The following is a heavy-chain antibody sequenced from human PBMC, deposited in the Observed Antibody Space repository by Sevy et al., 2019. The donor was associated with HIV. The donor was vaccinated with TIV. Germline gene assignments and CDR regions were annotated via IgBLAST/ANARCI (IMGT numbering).Heavy chain of an antibody. CDR1: GFTFNYHF. Sequence: GGSLRLSCAASGFTFNYHFMNWVRQLPGKGLEWVSYISSASSYINYSDSVKGRFTISRDKATNLVFLEMNNLRPEDPAVYFCARGDYYGSLYYFDYWGQGTLVTVSS. CDR2: ISSASSYI. V-gene: IGHV3-21*06. J-gene: IGHJ4*02. CDR3: ARGDYYGSLYYFDY. D-gene: IGHD3-10*01.